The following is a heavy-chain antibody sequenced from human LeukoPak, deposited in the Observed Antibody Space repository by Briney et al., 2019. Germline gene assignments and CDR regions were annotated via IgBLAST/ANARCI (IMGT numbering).Heavy chain of an antibody. CDR2: INTDTGNP. J-gene: IGHJ5*01. V-gene: IGHV7-4-1*02. Sequence: GASVKVSCKASGYTFTSYAMGWVRQAPGHGLEWMGWINTDTGNPTYAQGFTGRFVFSLDTSVSTAYLQISSLKAEDTAVYYCARAHQPLGGLSFPDSWGQGTLVTVSS. D-gene: IGHD3-16*02. CDR3: ARAHQPLGGLSFPDS. CDR1: GYTFTSYA.